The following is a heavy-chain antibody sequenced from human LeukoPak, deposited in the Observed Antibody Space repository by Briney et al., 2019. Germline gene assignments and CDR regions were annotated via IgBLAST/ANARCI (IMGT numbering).Heavy chain of an antibody. J-gene: IGHJ6*02. D-gene: IGHD3-3*01. CDR2: TYYSGST. CDR1: GGSISSYY. Sequence: SETLSLTCTVSGGSISSYYWSWIRQPPGKGLEWIGYTYYSGSTNYNPSLKSRVTISVDTSKNQFSLKLSSVTAADTAVYYCARGRPYYDFWSGYYSRYYYYGMDVWGQGTTVTVSS. CDR3: ARGRPYYDFWSGYYSRYYYYGMDV. V-gene: IGHV4-59*01.